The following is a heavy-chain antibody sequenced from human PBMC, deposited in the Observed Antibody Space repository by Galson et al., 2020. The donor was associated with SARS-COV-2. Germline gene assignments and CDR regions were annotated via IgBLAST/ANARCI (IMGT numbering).Heavy chain of an antibody. V-gene: IGHV3-30*01. D-gene: IGHD3-22*01. CDR3: ARNWYYDSSGY. Sequence: GESLKISCAASGFTFSSYAMHWVRQAPGKGLEWVAVISYDGSNKYYADSVKGRFTISRDNSKNTLYLQMNSLRAEDTAVYYCARNWYYDSSGYWGQGTLVTVSS. CDR1: GFTFSSYA. J-gene: IGHJ4*02. CDR2: ISYDGSNK.